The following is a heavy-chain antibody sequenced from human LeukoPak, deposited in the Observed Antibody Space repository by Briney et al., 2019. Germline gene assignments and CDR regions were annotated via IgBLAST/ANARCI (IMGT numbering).Heavy chain of an antibody. Sequence: ASVKVSCKASGSTFTTYYMHWVRQAPGQGLEWMGIINPSGGSTSYTQKFQGRVTMTRDMSTSTVYMELSSLRSEDTAVYYCARETRGVPGAIAAVKGFDYWGQETLVTVSS. CDR2: INPSGGST. V-gene: IGHV1-46*01. CDR3: ARETRGVPGAIAAVKGFDY. J-gene: IGHJ4*02. CDR1: GSTFTTYY. D-gene: IGHD6-13*01.